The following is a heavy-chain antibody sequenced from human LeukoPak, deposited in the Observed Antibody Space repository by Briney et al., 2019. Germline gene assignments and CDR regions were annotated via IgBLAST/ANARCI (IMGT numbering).Heavy chain of an antibody. J-gene: IGHJ5*02. V-gene: IGHV3-30-3*01. CDR1: GFTFSSYA. CDR2: ISYDGSNK. Sequence: GGSLRLSCATSGFTFSSYAMPWVRQAPGKGLEWVAVISYDGSNKYYADSVKGRFTISRDNSKNTLYLQMNSLRAEDTAVYYCARDRNLMGYDSPSPLDPWGQGTLVTVSS. D-gene: IGHD2-8*01. CDR3: ARDRNLMGYDSPSPLDP.